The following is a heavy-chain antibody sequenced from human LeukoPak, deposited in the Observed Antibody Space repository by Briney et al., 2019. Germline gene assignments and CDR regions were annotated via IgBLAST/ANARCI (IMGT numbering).Heavy chain of an antibody. D-gene: IGHD4-17*01. V-gene: IGHV1-2*02. Sequence: ASVKVSCKASGYTFTGYYMHWVRQAPGQGLEGMGWINPNNGGTNYAQKFQGRVTMTRDTSISTAYMQLSRLRSDDTAVYYCARVRKVAVTDAFDIWGQGTMVTVSS. CDR3: ARVRKVAVTDAFDI. CDR2: INPNNGGT. CDR1: GYTFTGYY. J-gene: IGHJ3*02.